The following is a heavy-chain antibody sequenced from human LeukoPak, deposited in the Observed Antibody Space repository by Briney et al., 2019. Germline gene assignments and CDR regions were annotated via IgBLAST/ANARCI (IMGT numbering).Heavy chain of an antibody. V-gene: IGHV4-59*12. CDR2: IYYSGST. D-gene: IGHD5-24*01. J-gene: IGHJ4*02. Sequence: PSETLSLTCTVSGGSISSYYWSWIRQPPGKGLEWIGYIYYSGSTNYNPSLKSRVTISVDTSKNQFSLKLSSVTAADTAVYYCARDLEATIIDYWGQGTLVTVSS. CDR3: ARDLEATIIDY. CDR1: GGSISSYY.